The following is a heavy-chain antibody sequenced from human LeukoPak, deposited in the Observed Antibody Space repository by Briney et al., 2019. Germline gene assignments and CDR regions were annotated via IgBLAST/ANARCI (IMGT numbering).Heavy chain of an antibody. V-gene: IGHV3-66*01. CDR3: AREMYCSGGSCYGDAFDI. J-gene: IGHJ3*02. D-gene: IGHD2-15*01. CDR2: IYSGGST. Sequence: PGGSLRLSCAASGFTFSSYGMHWVRQAPGRGLEWVSVIYSGGSTYYADSVKGRFSISRDKSKNTLYLQMNSLRVEDTALYYCAREMYCSGGSCYGDAFDIWGQGTMVTVSS. CDR1: GFTFSSYG.